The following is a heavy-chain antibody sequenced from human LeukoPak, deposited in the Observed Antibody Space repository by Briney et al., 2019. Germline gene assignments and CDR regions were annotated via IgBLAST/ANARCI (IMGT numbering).Heavy chain of an antibody. V-gene: IGHV3-74*01. CDR2: INSDGSSI. D-gene: IGHD3-22*01. J-gene: IGHJ5*02. Sequence: GGSLRLSCAASGFTFSSNWMHWVRQAPGKGLVWVSRINSDGSSIDYADSVKGRFTISRDNAKNTLYLLMDSLRVEVTAVYYCARVVGDSSGFNWFDPWGQGTLVTVSS. CDR1: GFTFSSNW. CDR3: ARVVGDSSGFNWFDP.